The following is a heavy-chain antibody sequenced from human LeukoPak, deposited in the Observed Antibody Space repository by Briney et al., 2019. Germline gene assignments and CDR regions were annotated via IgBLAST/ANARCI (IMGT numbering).Heavy chain of an antibody. CDR2: ISSSSSYI. Sequence: GGSLRLSCAASGFTFSIYSMNWVRQAPGKGLEWVSSISSSSSYIYYADSVKGRFTISRDNAKNSLYLQMNSLRAEDTAVYYCASLLTDYDFWSGYRGGYYYGMDVWGQGITVTVSS. V-gene: IGHV3-21*01. CDR3: ASLLTDYDFWSGYRGGYYYGMDV. J-gene: IGHJ6*02. CDR1: GFTFSIYS. D-gene: IGHD3-3*01.